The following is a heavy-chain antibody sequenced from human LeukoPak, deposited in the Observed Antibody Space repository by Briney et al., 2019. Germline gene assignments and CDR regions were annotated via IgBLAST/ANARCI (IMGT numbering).Heavy chain of an antibody. CDR3: ERDIRMIVVVIGSGFDY. V-gene: IGHV3-48*03. CDR2: ISSSSSTI. D-gene: IGHD3-22*01. Sequence: PGGSLRLSCVASGFTFSNYEMNWVRQAPGKGLEWVSYISSSSSTIYYADSVKGRFTISRDNAKNSLYLQMNSLRDEDTAVYYCERDIRMIVVVIGSGFDYWGQGTLVTVSS. CDR1: GFTFSNYE. J-gene: IGHJ4*02.